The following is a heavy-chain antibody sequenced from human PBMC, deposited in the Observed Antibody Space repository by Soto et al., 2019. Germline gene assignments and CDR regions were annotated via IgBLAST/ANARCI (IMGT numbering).Heavy chain of an antibody. CDR1: GFTFDNAW. D-gene: IGHD6-19*01. J-gene: IGHJ4*02. V-gene: IGHV3-15*07. Sequence: EVQLVESGGGLVKPGGSLRLSCAASGFTFDNAWMNWVRQAPGKGLEWAGRIKSKTDGGTTAYSTPVKGRFTISRDDSKNTLYLQRDSLKADDTAVYYCTTFMRYNSGWYGGQGTLVTVSS. CDR2: IKSKTDGGTT. CDR3: TTFMRYNSGWY.